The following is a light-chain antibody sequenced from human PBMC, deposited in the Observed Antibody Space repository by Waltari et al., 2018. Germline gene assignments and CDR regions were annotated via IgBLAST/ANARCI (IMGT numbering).Light chain of an antibody. J-gene: IGKJ3*01. Sequence: DIVMTQSPDSLAVSLGERATINCKSSQSVLYSSNNKNYLAWYKQKPGQPPKLLIYWASTRESGVPDRCSGSGSGRDFTLTISSLQAEDVAVYYCQQYYRTPLFTFGPGTKVDIK. CDR1: QSVLYSSNNKNY. V-gene: IGKV4-1*01. CDR2: WAS. CDR3: QQYYRTPLFT.